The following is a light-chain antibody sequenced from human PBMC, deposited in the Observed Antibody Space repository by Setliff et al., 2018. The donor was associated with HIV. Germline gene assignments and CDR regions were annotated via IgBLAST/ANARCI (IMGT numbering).Light chain of an antibody. CDR2: EVT. V-gene: IGLV2-14*01. CDR1: SSDVGGYNY. CDR3: SSYTSSSTLV. Sequence: SVLTQPASVSGSRGQSITISCTGSSSDVGGYNYVSWYQHHPGKAPKLVIYEVTNRPSGVSNRFSGSKSGNTASLTISGVQAEDEADYYCSSYTSSSTLVFGTGTKVTVL. J-gene: IGLJ1*01.